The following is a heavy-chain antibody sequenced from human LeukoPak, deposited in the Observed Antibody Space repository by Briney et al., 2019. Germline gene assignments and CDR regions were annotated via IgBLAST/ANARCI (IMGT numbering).Heavy chain of an antibody. D-gene: IGHD3-3*01. J-gene: IGHJ4*02. CDR1: AYTFTGYY. CDR3: ARAEGSTIFGVVTNLYYFDY. CDR2: INPNSGGT. V-gene: IGHV1-2*06. Sequence: ASVMVSCRGSAYTFTGYYMHWVRQAPGQGLEWMGRINPNSGGTTYAQKFQGRVTMTRDTSISTAYMELSRLRSDDTAVYYCARAEGSTIFGVVTNLYYFDYWGERTLVTVSS.